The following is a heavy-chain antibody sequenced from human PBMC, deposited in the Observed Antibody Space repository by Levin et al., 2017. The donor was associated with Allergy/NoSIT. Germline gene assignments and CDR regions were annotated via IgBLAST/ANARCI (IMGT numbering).Heavy chain of an antibody. Sequence: SQTLSLTCAVSGGSFSGYYWSWIRQPPGKGLEWIGETHHSEGTSYNPSLKSRLTISMDTSKKHFSLTLSSVTVADTAVYYCARGLPLDFDILLGPDVFDSWAQGTMVTVSS. D-gene: IGHD3-9*01. J-gene: IGHJ3*02. CDR3: ARGLPLDFDILLGPDVFDS. CDR2: THHSEGT. CDR1: GGSFSGYY. V-gene: IGHV4-34*01.